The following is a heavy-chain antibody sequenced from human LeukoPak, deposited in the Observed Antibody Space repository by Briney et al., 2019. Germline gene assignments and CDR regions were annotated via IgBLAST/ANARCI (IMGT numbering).Heavy chain of an antibody. CDR2: INHSGST. Sequence: PSETLSLTCAVYGGSFSGYYWSWIRQSPGKGLEWIGEINHSGSTNYNPSLKSRVTISVDTSRNQFSLKLSSVTAADTAVYYCARGRGGATIYWGQGTLVTVSS. D-gene: IGHD1-26*01. V-gene: IGHV4-34*01. J-gene: IGHJ4*02. CDR3: ARGRGGATIY. CDR1: GGSFSGYY.